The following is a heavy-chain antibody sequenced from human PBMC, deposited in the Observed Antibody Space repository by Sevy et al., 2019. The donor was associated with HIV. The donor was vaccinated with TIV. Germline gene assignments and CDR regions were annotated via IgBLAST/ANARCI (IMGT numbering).Heavy chain of an antibody. CDR2: IYPGDSDT. Sequence: GESLKISCKGSGYSFTSYWIGWVRQMPGKGLEWMGIIYPGDSDTRYSPSFQDQVTISADKSISTAYLQWSSLKASDTAMYYCARLPIVVVTAIPGGWFDPWGQGTLVTVSS. CDR1: GYSFTSYW. V-gene: IGHV5-51*01. J-gene: IGHJ5*02. CDR3: ARLPIVVVTAIPGGWFDP. D-gene: IGHD2-21*02.